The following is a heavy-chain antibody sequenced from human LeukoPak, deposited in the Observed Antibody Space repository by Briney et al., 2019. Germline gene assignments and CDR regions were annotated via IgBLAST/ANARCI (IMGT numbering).Heavy chain of an antibody. CDR3: GRGGKVEQLVLAR. V-gene: IGHV3-74*01. D-gene: IGHD6-13*01. CDR1: GFTFSSYW. CDR2: ISSDGSST. Sequence: GGSLRLSCAASGFTFSSYWMHWIRQAPGKGLVWVSRISSDGSSTTYADSVKGRFTISRDNAKNTLYLQMNSLRAEDTAAYYCGRGGKVEQLVLARWGQGSLVTVSS. J-gene: IGHJ4*02.